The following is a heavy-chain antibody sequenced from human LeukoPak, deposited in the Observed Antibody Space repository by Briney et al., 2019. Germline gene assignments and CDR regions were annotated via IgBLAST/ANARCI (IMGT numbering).Heavy chain of an antibody. J-gene: IGHJ4*02. D-gene: IGHD1-1*01. CDR1: GGSISSYF. CDR2: IYDSGST. V-gene: IGHV4-59*01. Sequence: SETLSLTCNVSGGSISSYFWSWIRQPPGKGLEWIGYIYDSGSTNYNPSLKSRVTISIDTSKNQFSLKVSSVTTADTAVYYCATEGRWSGFDYWGQGILVTVSS. CDR3: ATEGRWSGFDY.